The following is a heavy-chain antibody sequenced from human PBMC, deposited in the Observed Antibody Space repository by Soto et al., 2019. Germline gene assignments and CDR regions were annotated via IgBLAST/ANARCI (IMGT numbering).Heavy chain of an antibody. CDR3: ARGLHSLFDY. J-gene: IGHJ4*02. CDR1: GFTFSSYG. CDR2: IWYDGNNK. D-gene: IGHD2-21*01. V-gene: IGHV3-33*01. Sequence: RLSCAASGFTFSSYGMHWVRQAPGKGLEWVAVIWYDGNNKYYADSVKGRFTISRDNSNNTLYVQMTSLRAEDTAVYYCARGLHSLFDYWGQGTLVTVSS.